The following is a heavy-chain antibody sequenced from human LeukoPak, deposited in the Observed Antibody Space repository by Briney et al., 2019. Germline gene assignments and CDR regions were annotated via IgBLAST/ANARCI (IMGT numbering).Heavy chain of an antibody. CDR1: GGSISSGGYY. CDR3: ARVYDSSGYTPYDAFDI. J-gene: IGHJ3*02. V-gene: IGHV4-31*03. Sequence: SETLSLTCTVSGGSISSGGYYWSWIRQHPGKGLEWIGYIYYSGSTYYNPSLKSRVTISVDTSKNQFSLKLSSVTVADTAVYYCARVYDSSGYTPYDAFDIWGQGTMVTVSS. D-gene: IGHD3-22*01. CDR2: IYYSGST.